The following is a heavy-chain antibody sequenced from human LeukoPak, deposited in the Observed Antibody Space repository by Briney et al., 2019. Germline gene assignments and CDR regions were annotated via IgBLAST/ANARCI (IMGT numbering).Heavy chain of an antibody. CDR1: GFIFSNYD. CDR2: ITGGTRTK. D-gene: IGHD3-9*01. Sequence: GGSLRLSCAAPGFIFSNYDMNWVRQAPGKGLEWVSYITGGTRTKSYADSVKGRFTISRDNAENSVYLQMNSLRAEDTAIYYCAKGVRFLDWWILDYWGQGSLVTVSS. V-gene: IGHV3-48*01. CDR3: AKGVRFLDWWILDY. J-gene: IGHJ4*02.